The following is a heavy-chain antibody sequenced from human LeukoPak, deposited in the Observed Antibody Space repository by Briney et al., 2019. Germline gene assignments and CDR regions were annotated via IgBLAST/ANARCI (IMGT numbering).Heavy chain of an antibody. Sequence: SVKVSCKASGGTFSSYAISWVRQAPGQGLEWMGGIIPIFGTANYAQKFQGRVTITTDESTSTAYMELSSLRSEDTAVYYCARYSDVLQGAFDIWGQGTLVTVSS. V-gene: IGHV1-69*05. CDR3: ARYSDVLQGAFDI. J-gene: IGHJ3*02. CDR1: GGTFSSYA. CDR2: IIPIFGTA. D-gene: IGHD2/OR15-2a*01.